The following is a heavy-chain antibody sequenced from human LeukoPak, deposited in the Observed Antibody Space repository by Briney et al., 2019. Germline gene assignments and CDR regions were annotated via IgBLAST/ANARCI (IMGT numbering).Heavy chain of an antibody. V-gene: IGHV1-69*13. D-gene: IGHD1-26*01. CDR2: ITPIFGTA. CDR1: GGTFSSYA. Sequence: SVKVSCKASGGTFSSYAISWVRQAPGQGLEWMGGITPIFGTANYAQKFQGRVTITADESTSTAYMELSSLRSEDTAVYYCARESVGATLAYWGQGTLVTVSS. CDR3: ARESVGATLAY. J-gene: IGHJ4*02.